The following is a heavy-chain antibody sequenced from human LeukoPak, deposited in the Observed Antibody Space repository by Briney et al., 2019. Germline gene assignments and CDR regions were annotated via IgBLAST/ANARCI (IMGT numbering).Heavy chain of an antibody. CDR1: GGSISSRSYY. V-gene: IGHV4-31*03. Sequence: SETLSLTCTVSGGSISSRSYYWGWIRQPPGKGLEWIGYIYYSGSTYYNPSLKSRVTISVDTSKNQFSLKLSSVAAADTAVYYCARERNYYGSGSYSYYYYGMDVWGQGTTVTVSS. CDR3: ARERNYYGSGSYSYYYYGMDV. J-gene: IGHJ6*02. D-gene: IGHD3-10*01. CDR2: IYYSGST.